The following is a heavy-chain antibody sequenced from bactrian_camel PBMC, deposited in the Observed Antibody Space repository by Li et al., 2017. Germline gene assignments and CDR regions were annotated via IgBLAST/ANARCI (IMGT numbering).Heavy chain of an antibody. CDR3: AKEINY. J-gene: IGHJ4*01. CDR2: ISTDGST. Sequence: VQLVESGGGSVQAGGSLRLSCTASGFTFDDSDMGWYRQAPGNECELVSTISTDGSTYYADSVKGRFTISRDNTKNILYLQMNSLKSEDTALYYCAKEINYWGQGTQVTVS. V-gene: IGHV3-1*01. CDR1: GFTFDDSD.